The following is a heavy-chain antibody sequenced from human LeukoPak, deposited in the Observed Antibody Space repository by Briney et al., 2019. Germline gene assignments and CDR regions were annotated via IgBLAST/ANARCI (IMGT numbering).Heavy chain of an antibody. V-gene: IGHV3-11*04. J-gene: IGHJ6*03. CDR1: GFTFSDYY. Sequence: AGGSLRLSCAASGFTFSDYYMSWIRQAPGKGLEWVSYFSSSGSTIYYADSVKGRFTISRDNAKNSLYLQMNSLRAGDTAVYYCAYNSVVPAAIRAPYYYYYYMDVWGKGTTVTVSS. D-gene: IGHD2-2*02. CDR2: FSSSGSTI. CDR3: AYNSVVPAAIRAPYYYYYYMDV.